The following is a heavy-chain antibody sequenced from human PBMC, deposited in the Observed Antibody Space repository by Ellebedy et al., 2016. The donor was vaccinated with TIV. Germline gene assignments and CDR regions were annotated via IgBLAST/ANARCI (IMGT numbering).Heavy chain of an antibody. CDR2: ISISGGST. CDR3: AHHCSSTNCHDY. Sequence: PGGSLRLSCAASGFTFSSYAMSWIRQAPRKGLEWVSTISISGGSTYYADSVKGRFTISRDNYKNTLYLQMNSLRVEDTAVYYCAHHCSSTNCHDYWGQGTLVPVSS. D-gene: IGHD2-2*01. J-gene: IGHJ4*02. V-gene: IGHV3-23*01. CDR1: GFTFSSYA.